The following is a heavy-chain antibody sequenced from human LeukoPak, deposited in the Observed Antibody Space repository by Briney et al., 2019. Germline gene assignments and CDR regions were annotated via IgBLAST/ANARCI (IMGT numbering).Heavy chain of an antibody. D-gene: IGHD6-13*01. CDR2: FDPEDGET. Sequence: ASVKVSCKVSGYTLTELSMHWVRQAPGKGLEWMGGFDPEDGETIYAQKFQGRVTMTEDTSTDTAYMELSSLRSEDTAVYYCARGGSGIAAAGYHFDYWGQGTLVTVSS. CDR3: ARGGSGIAAAGYHFDY. V-gene: IGHV1-24*01. J-gene: IGHJ4*02. CDR1: GYTLTELS.